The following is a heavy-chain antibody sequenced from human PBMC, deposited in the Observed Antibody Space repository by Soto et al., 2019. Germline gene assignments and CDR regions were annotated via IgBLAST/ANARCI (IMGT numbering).Heavy chain of an antibody. V-gene: IGHV3-30*18. Sequence: QVQLVESGGGVVQPGRSLRLSCAASGFTFSNYGMHWVRQAPGKGLEWVAVISYDGSNKYYADSVKGRFTISRDNSKNTLYLQMNSLRAEDTAVYYCAKDTIVLMVYANPDYYYYGMDVWGQGTTVTVSS. CDR1: GFTFSNYG. CDR3: AKDTIVLMVYANPDYYYYGMDV. J-gene: IGHJ6*02. CDR2: ISYDGSNK. D-gene: IGHD2-8*01.